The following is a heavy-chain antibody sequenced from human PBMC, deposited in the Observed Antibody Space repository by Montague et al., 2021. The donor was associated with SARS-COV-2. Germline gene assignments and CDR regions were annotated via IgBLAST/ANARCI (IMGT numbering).Heavy chain of an antibody. D-gene: IGHD4-17*01. CDR1: GGSISSSSYY. CDR2: IYYSGST. CDR3: AADYGERDWFDP. V-gene: IGHV4-39*01. Sequence: SDTLSLTRTVSGGSISSSSYYWGWIRQPPGKGLEWIGSIYYSGSTYYNPSLKSRVTISVDTSKNQLSLKLSSVTAADTAVYYCAADYGERDWFDPWGQGTLVTVSS. J-gene: IGHJ5*02.